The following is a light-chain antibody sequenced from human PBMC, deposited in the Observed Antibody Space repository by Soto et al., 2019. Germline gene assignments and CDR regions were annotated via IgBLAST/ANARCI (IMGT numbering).Light chain of an antibody. Sequence: DIQMTQSPSSLSASVGDRVTITCRASQSISSYLNWYQQKPGKAPQLLIYAAPRLQSGVPSRFSGCGSGTDFTLPISSLQPEDFATYYCQQRYSTPRTFGHGTKVEIK. CDR2: AAP. CDR1: QSISSY. J-gene: IGKJ1*01. V-gene: IGKV1-39*01. CDR3: QQRYSTPRT.